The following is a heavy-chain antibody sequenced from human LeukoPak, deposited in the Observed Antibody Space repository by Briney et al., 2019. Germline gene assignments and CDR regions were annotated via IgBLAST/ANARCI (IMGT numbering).Heavy chain of an antibody. Sequence: SETLSLTCTVSGGSISSSSYYWSWIRQPPGKGLEWIGEINHSGSTNYNPSLKSRVTISVDTSKNQFSLKLSSVTAADTAVYYCAQTPGYSSSQSTTYPADYWGQGTLVTVSS. V-gene: IGHV4-39*07. J-gene: IGHJ4*02. D-gene: IGHD6-6*01. CDR3: AQTPGYSSSQSTTYPADY. CDR1: GGSISSSSYY. CDR2: INHSGST.